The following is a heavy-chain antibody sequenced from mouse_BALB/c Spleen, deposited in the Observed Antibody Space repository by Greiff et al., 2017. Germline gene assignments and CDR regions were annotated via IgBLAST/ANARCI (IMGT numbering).Heavy chain of an antibody. CDR3: ARDCYYGSYYYAMDY. CDR1: GFSLTGYG. D-gene: IGHD1-1*01. V-gene: IGHV2-6-7*01. Sequence: QVQLKESGPGLVAPSLSLSITCTVSGFSLTGYGVNWVRQPPGKGLEWLGMIWGDGSTDYNSALKSRLSISKDNSKSQVFLKMNSLQTDDTARYYCARDCYYGSYYYAMDYWGQGTSVTVSS. J-gene: IGHJ4*01. CDR2: IWGDGST.